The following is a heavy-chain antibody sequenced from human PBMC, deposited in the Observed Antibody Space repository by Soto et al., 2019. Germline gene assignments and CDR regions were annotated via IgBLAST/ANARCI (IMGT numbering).Heavy chain of an antibody. CDR1: GGSISSYY. V-gene: IGHV4-4*07. CDR3: ARAGGVVRGSVYYYGMDV. J-gene: IGHJ6*02. Sequence: PSETLSLTCTVSGGSISSYYWSSIRQPAGKGLEWIGRIYTSGSTNYNPSLKSRVTMSVDTSKNQFSLKLSSVTAADTAVYYCARAGGVVRGSVYYYGMDVWGQGTTVTVSS. CDR2: IYTSGST. D-gene: IGHD3-10*01.